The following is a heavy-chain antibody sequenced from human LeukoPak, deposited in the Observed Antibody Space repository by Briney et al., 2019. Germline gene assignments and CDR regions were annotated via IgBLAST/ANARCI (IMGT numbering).Heavy chain of an antibody. J-gene: IGHJ4*02. CDR1: GFTFTNYA. CDR2: ISFDGSNK. D-gene: IGHD5-12*01. Sequence: GGSLRLSCAASGFTFTNYAMNWVRQAPGKGLEWVAPISFDGSNKYYSDVVTGRFTVSRDNSKNTFYLQLDSLRTEDTALYSCARIAVATIKSLWGRPSKNDYYFDYWGQGTLVTVSS. V-gene: IGHV3-30-3*01. CDR3: ARIAVATIKSLWGRPSKNDYYFDY.